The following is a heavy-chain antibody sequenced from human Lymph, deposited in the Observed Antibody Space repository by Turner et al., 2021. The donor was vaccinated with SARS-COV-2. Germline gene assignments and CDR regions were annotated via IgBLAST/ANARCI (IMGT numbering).Heavy chain of an antibody. CDR2: INPNSGGT. Sequence: QVQLVQSGAKVKKPGASVKVSCKASGYTFTGYYMHWVRQAPGQGLEWMGWINPNSGGTNYEQKFQGRVTMTRDTSISTAYMELSRLRSDDTAVYYCARDVERYNDFWSGYSGGYGLDVWGQGTTVTVSS. CDR3: ARDVERYNDFWSGYSGGYGLDV. CDR1: GYTFTGYY. V-gene: IGHV1-2*02. D-gene: IGHD3-3*01. J-gene: IGHJ6*02.